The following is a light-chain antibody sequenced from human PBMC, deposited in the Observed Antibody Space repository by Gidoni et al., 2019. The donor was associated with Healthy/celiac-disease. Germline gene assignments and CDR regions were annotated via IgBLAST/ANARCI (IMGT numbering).Light chain of an antibody. V-gene: IGKV4-1*01. J-gene: IGKJ2*01. CDR1: QSVLYSSNNKNY. CDR3: QQYYSTPYT. Sequence: DIVMTQSPASLAVSLGERATINCKSSQSVLYSSNNKNYLAWYQQKPGQPPKLLIYWASTRESGVPDRFSGSGSGTDFTLTISSLQAADVAVYYCQQYYSTPYTFGQGTKLEIK. CDR2: WAS.